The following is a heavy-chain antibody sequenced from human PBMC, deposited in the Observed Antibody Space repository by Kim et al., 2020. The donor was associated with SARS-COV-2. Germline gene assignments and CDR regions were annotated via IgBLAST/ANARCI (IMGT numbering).Heavy chain of an antibody. CDR3: ARFVLMVYARTYYFDY. V-gene: IGHV4-31*02. J-gene: IGHJ4*02. Sequence: SRKSRVTISVDTSKNQFSLKLSSVTAADTAVYYCARFVLMVYARTYYFDYWGQGTLVTVSS. D-gene: IGHD2-8*01.